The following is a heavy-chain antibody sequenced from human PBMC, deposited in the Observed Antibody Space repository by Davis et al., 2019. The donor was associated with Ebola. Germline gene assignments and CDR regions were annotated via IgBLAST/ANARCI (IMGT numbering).Heavy chain of an antibody. Sequence: GGSLRLSCAASGFTFSSYSMNWVRQAPGKGLEWVSSISSSSSYIYYADSVKGRFTISRDNAKNSLYLQMNSLRAEDTAVYYCARDYYYYGSGSYHYHFDCWGQGTLVTVSS. CDR3: ARDYYYYGSGSYHYHFDC. V-gene: IGHV3-21*01. D-gene: IGHD3-10*01. CDR1: GFTFSSYS. J-gene: IGHJ4*02. CDR2: ISSSSSYI.